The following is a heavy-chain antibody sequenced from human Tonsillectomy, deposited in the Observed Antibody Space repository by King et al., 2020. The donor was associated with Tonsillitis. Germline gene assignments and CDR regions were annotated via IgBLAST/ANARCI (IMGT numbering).Heavy chain of an antibody. J-gene: IGHJ6*04. D-gene: IGHD3-10*01. Sequence: VQLVESGGGVVPPGRSLRLSCAASGFTFSGHAIHWVRQAPGQGLEWVAVTSYDGTNKYYADSVRGRFTISRDSSKNTLYLQMNSLRAEDTAVYYCAGDLFWGRSYYGSAGCPASKNYCYYGMDVWGEGTTVTVPS. CDR2: TSYDGTNK. CDR3: AGDLFWGRSYYGSAGCPASKNYCYYGMDV. V-gene: IGHV3-30*04. CDR1: GFTFSGHA.